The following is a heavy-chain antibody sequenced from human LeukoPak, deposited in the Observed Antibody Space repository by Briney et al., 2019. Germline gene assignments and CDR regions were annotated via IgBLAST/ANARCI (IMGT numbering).Heavy chain of an antibody. Sequence: ASVKVSCKASGYTFTGYYMHWVRQAPGQGLEWMGWINPNSGGTNYAQKFQGRVTMTRDTSISTAYMELSRLRSDDTAVYYCAREFKQQLVLYAFDIWGQGTMVTVSS. D-gene: IGHD6-13*01. CDR2: INPNSGGT. J-gene: IGHJ3*02. CDR3: AREFKQQLVLYAFDI. V-gene: IGHV1-2*02. CDR1: GYTFTGYY.